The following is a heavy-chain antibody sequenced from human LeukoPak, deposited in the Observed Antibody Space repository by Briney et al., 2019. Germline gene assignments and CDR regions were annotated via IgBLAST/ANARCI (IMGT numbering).Heavy chain of an antibody. CDR1: GFTFNNAW. CDR2: INQDGSTK. V-gene: IGHV3-7*01. CDR3: ARDMKGNLDY. Sequence: GGSLRLSCAVSGFTFNNAWMAWVRQAPGKGLEWVANINQDGSTKQYVDSVRGRFTISRDNAKNSLYLQMNSLRAEDTGLYHCARDMKGNLDYWGQGTLVTVSS. J-gene: IGHJ4*02. D-gene: IGHD3-16*01.